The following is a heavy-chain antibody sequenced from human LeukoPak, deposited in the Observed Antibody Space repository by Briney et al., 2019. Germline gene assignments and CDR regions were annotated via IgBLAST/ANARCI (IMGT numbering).Heavy chain of an antibody. CDR3: ARDHPYDYGGNSDWFDP. V-gene: IGHV1-2*02. J-gene: IGHJ5*02. Sequence: GASVKVSCKASGYTFTGYYMHWVRQAPGQGLEWMEWINPNSGGTNYAQKVQGRVTMTRDTSNSTAYMELSRLRSDDTAVYYCARDHPYDYGGNSDWFDPWGQGTLVTVSS. CDR2: INPNSGGT. CDR1: GYTFTGYY. D-gene: IGHD4-23*01.